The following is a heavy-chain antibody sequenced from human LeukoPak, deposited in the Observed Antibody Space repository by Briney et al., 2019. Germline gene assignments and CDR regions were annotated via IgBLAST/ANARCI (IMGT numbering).Heavy chain of an antibody. Sequence: GGSLRLSCAASGFTVSSNYMSWVRQAPGKGLEWVSVIYSGGSTYYADSVKGRFTISRDNSKNTLYLQMNSLRAEDTAVYYCARDVVPAHPSPDYWGQGTLVTVSS. CDR3: ARDVVPAHPSPDY. CDR1: GFTVSSNY. CDR2: IYSGGST. V-gene: IGHV3-66*01. D-gene: IGHD2-2*01. J-gene: IGHJ4*02.